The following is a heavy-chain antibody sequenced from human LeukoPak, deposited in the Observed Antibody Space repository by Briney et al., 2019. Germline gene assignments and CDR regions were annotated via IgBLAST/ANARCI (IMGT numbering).Heavy chain of an antibody. Sequence: SETLSLTCTVAGRSISFYYWSWIRQPPGKGLEWIGNIYYSGSTNYNPSLNSRVTISVDTSKNQFSLKLSSVTAADTALFYCARLGGGYAFFDYWGQGTLVTVSS. D-gene: IGHD5-12*01. CDR3: ARLGGGYAFFDY. V-gene: IGHV4-59*01. J-gene: IGHJ4*02. CDR2: IYYSGST. CDR1: GRSISFYY.